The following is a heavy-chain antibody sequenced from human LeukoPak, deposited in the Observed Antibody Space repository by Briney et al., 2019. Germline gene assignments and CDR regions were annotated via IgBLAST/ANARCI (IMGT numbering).Heavy chain of an antibody. CDR2: INSDGSST. Sequence: PGGSLRLSCAASGFTFSSYWMHWVRQAPGKGLVWVSRINSDGSSTSYADSVKGRFTISRDNAKNTLYLQMNSLRAEDTAVYYCARGGNIVVVPAAIDMDVWGQGTTATVSS. CDR3: ARGGNIVVVPAAIDMDV. CDR1: GFTFSSYW. V-gene: IGHV3-74*01. J-gene: IGHJ6*02. D-gene: IGHD2-2*01.